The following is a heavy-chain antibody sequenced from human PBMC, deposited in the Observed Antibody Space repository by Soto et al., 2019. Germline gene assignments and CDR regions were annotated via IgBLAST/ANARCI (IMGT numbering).Heavy chain of an antibody. D-gene: IGHD3-10*01. Sequence: EVQLVESGGGLVQPGGSLRLSCAASGFSFSNFYMHWVRQAPGKGLEWVSYINTDGSFTGYADSVKGRFTISRDNAKNNLYLHMDSLRAEDTAVYSCVSPSQSRHPPYGSLRYFDYWGQGIQVTVSP. CDR3: VSPSQSRHPPYGSLRYFDY. V-gene: IGHV3-74*01. CDR2: INTDGSFT. J-gene: IGHJ4*02. CDR1: GFSFSNFY.